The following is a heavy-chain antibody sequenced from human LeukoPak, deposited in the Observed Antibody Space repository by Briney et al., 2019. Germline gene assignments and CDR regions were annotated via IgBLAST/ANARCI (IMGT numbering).Heavy chain of an antibody. CDR2: INHSGST. CDR3: ARGHYKYYDFWSGLYYFDY. J-gene: IGHJ4*02. Sequence: SETLSLTCAVYGGSFSGYYWSWIRQPPGKGLEWIGEINHSGSTNYNPSLKSRATISVDTSKNQFSLKLSSVTAADTAVYYCARGHYKYYDFWSGLYYFDYWGQGTLVTVSS. V-gene: IGHV4-34*01. D-gene: IGHD3-3*01. CDR1: GGSFSGYY.